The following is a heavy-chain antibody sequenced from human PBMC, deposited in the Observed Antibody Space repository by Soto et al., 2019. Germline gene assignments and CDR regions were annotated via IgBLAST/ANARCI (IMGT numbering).Heavy chain of an antibody. V-gene: IGHV3-21*01. CDR1: GFTFSSYT. CDR3: ARDQVWSGYYQDY. Sequence: PGGSLRLSCAASGFTFSSYTMNWVRQAPGKGLEWVSSISSSSSYIYYADSVKGRFTISRDNAKNSLYLQMNSLRAEDTAVYHCARDQVWSGYYQDYWGQGTLVTVSS. CDR2: ISSSSSYI. D-gene: IGHD3-3*01. J-gene: IGHJ4*02.